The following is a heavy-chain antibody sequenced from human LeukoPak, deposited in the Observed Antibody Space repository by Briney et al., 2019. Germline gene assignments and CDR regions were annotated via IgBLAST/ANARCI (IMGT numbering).Heavy chain of an antibody. Sequence: LEWVSSISSSSSYIYYADSVKGRFTISRDNAKNSLYLQMNSLRAEDTAVYYCAREGGSSNNGGQGTLVTVSS. J-gene: IGHJ4*02. CDR3: AREGGSSNN. V-gene: IGHV3-21*01. CDR2: ISSSSSYI. D-gene: IGHD6-6*01.